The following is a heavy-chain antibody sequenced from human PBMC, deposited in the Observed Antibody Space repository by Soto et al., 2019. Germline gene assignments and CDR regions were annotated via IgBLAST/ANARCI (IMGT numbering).Heavy chain of an antibody. J-gene: IGHJ6*02. CDR2: INPNSGGT. Sequence: ASVPVSCPASRQTFIGYNMHLVPAAPGEGLEWMGWINPNSGGTNYAQKFQGRVTMTRDTSISTAYMELSRLRSDDTAVYYCARGHSSSPWGGYYYYCMDVWGPANMFTVS. CDR3: ARGHSSSPWGGYYYYCMDV. V-gene: IGHV1-2*02. CDR1: RQTFIGYN. D-gene: IGHD6-6*01.